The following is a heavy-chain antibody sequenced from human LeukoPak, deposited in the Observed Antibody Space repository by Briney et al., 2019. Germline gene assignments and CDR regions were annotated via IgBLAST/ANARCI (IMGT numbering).Heavy chain of an antibody. D-gene: IGHD2-2*01. CDR3: ARRSAQYDFDY. CDR2: ISASGAAT. J-gene: IGHJ4*02. V-gene: IGHV3-23*01. Sequence: GGTLRLSCTASGFTFSSSAMGWVRQAPGKGLEWVSAISASGAATFYADSVKGRFSISRDNSKNSLYLQMNSLRVEDTAVYYCARRSAQYDFDYWGQGTLVTVSS. CDR1: GFTFSSSA.